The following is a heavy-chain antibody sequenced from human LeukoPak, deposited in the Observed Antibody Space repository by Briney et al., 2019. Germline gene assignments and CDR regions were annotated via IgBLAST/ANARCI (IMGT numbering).Heavy chain of an antibody. V-gene: IGHV4-59*10. CDR1: GGSFSGYY. Sequence: PSETLSLTCAVYGGSFSGYYWSWIRQPAGKGLERIGRIYTTGGTNYNPSLKSRVTMSVDTSKNQFSLKLSSVTAVDTAVYYCARVNYYYYYMDVWGKGTTVTISS. J-gene: IGHJ6*03. CDR2: IYTTGGT. CDR3: ARVNYYYYYMDV.